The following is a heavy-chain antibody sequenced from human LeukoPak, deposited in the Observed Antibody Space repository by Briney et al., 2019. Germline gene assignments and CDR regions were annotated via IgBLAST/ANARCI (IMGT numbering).Heavy chain of an antibody. D-gene: IGHD3-10*01. Sequence: GGSLRLSCAASGFTFSSYSMNWVRQAPGKGLEGVSSISSSSSYIYYADSVKGRCTISRDNAKNSLYLQMNSLRAEDTALYYCARVIRWGVDYWGQGTLVTVSS. J-gene: IGHJ4*02. CDR3: ARVIRWGVDY. V-gene: IGHV3-21*01. CDR1: GFTFSSYS. CDR2: ISSSSSYI.